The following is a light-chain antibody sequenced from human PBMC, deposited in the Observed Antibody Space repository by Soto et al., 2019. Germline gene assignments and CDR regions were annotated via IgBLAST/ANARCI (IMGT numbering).Light chain of an antibody. V-gene: IGLV2-14*01. CDR2: EVT. J-gene: IGLJ1*01. Sequence: LTQPASVSGSPGQSITISCTGTSSDIGGYNYVSWYQQHPGKVPKLIIFEVTTRPSGISDRFSGSKSGNTASLTISGLQADDEADYYCSSFTSGTTLYVFGTGTKVTVL. CDR3: SSFTSGTTLYV. CDR1: SSDIGGYNY.